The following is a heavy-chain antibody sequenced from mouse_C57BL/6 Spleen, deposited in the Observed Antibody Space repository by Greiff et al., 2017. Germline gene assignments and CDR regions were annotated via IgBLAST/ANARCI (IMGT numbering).Heavy chain of an antibody. J-gene: IGHJ2*01. CDR1: GYTFTSYW. D-gene: IGHD3-2*02. V-gene: IGHV1-53*01. Sequence: VKLQQPGTELVKPGASVKLSCKASGYTFTSYWMHWVKQRPGPGLEWIGNIIPSNGGTNYNEKFKSKATLTVDKSSSTAYMQLSSLTSEDSAVYYCARESSGYLSHFDYWGQGTTLTVAS. CDR3: ARESSGYLSHFDY. CDR2: IIPSNGGT.